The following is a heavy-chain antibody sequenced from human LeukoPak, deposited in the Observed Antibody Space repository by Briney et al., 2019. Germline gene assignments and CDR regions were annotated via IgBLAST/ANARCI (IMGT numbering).Heavy chain of an antibody. V-gene: IGHV1-2*02. Sequence: ASVKVSCKASGYTFTGYYVHWVREAPGQGLEWMGWINPNSGGTNYAQKFQGRVTMTRDTSISTAYMELSRLRSDDTAVYYCARGRGNWNAVSLDYWGQGTLVTVSS. CDR3: ARGRGNWNAVSLDY. CDR2: INPNSGGT. CDR1: GYTFTGYY. D-gene: IGHD1-1*01. J-gene: IGHJ4*02.